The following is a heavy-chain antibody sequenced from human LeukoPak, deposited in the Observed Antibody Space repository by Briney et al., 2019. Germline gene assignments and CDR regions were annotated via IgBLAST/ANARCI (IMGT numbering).Heavy chain of an antibody. Sequence: SETLSLTCAVYGGSFSGHYWSWIRQPPGKGLDWIGEINHSGSTNYNPSLKSRVTISVDTSKNQFSLKLSSVTAADTAMYYCARHQTKNIVLLWFGGLDYWGQGTLVSVSS. CDR3: ARHQTKNIVLLWFGGLDY. J-gene: IGHJ4*02. CDR2: INHSGST. CDR1: GGSFSGHY. V-gene: IGHV4-34*01. D-gene: IGHD3-10*01.